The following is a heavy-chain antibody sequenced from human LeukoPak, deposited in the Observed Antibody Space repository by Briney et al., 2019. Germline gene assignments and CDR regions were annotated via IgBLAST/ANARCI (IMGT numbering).Heavy chain of an antibody. J-gene: IGHJ4*02. CDR2: IYSSGST. CDR1: YGSITGDY. D-gene: IGHD6-13*01. Sequence: SETLSLTCSVSYGSITGDYWSWIRQPAGKGLEWIGRIYSSGSTNYNPSLKSRVTMSVDTSKNHFSLKLSSVTAADTAVYYCASHSSSWYSAWDYFDYWGQGTLVTVSS. V-gene: IGHV4-4*07. CDR3: ASHSSSWYSAWDYFDY.